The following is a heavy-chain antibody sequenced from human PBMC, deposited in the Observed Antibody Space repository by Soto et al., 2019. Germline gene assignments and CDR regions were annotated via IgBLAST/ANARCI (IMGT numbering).Heavy chain of an antibody. CDR3: AKVSFIDNWTYYYYYGMDV. J-gene: IGHJ6*02. CDR1: GFTFSSYG. Sequence: QVQLVESGGGVVQPGRSLRLSCAASGFTFSSYGMHWVRQAPGKGLEWVAVISYDGSNKYYADSVKGRFTISRDNSKNTLYLQMNSLRAEDTAVYYCAKVSFIDNWTYYYYYGMDVWGQGTTVTVSS. CDR2: ISYDGSNK. V-gene: IGHV3-30*18. D-gene: IGHD1-20*01.